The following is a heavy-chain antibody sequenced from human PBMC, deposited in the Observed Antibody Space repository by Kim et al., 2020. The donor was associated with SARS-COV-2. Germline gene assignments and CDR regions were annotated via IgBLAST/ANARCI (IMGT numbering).Heavy chain of an antibody. CDR3: ARDFPIVVVPAAMPGRRLWYYGMDV. CDR1: GFTFSSYW. J-gene: IGHJ6*02. CDR2: INSDGSST. V-gene: IGHV3-74*01. D-gene: IGHD2-2*01. Sequence: GGSLRLSCAASGFTFSSYWMHWVRQAPGKGLVWVSRINSDGSSTSYADSVKGRFTISRDNAKNTLYLQMNSLRAEDTAVYYCARDFPIVVVPAAMPGRRLWYYGMDVWGQGTTVTVSS.